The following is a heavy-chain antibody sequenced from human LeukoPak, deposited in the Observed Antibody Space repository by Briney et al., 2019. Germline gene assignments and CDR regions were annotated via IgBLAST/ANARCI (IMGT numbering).Heavy chain of an antibody. J-gene: IGHJ4*02. Sequence: SQTLCLTCTVSGGSISSGGYYWSWIRQHPGKGLEWIGYIYYSGSTYYNPSLKSRVTMSVDTSENQFSLKLSSVTAADTAVYYCATTVGSYFDYWSQGTLVTVSS. V-gene: IGHV4-31*03. CDR2: IYYSGST. CDR1: GGSISSGGYY. D-gene: IGHD3-16*01. CDR3: ATTVGSYFDY.